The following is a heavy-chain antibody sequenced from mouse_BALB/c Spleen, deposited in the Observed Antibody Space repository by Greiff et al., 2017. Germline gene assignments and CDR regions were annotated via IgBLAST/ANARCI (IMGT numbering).Heavy chain of an antibody. CDR3: ARLSYGQFAY. CDR1: GFSLTSYG. D-gene: IGHD1-1*01. CDR2: IWAGGST. Sequence: VQLQQSGPGLVAPSQSLSITCTVSGFSLTSYGVHWVRQPPGKGLEWLGVIWAGGSTHYNSALMSRLSISKDNSKSQVFLKMNSLQTDDTAMYYCARLSYGQFAYWGQGTLVTVSA. V-gene: IGHV2-9*02. J-gene: IGHJ3*01.